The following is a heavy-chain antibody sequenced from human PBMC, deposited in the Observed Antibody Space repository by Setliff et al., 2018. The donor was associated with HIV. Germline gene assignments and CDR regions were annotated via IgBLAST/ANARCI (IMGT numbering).Heavy chain of an antibody. V-gene: IGHV3-48*03. CDR2: ISSSGGTI. Sequence: GGSLRLSCAASGFTFSRYEMNWVRQAPGKGLEWVSYISSSGGTIYYADSVKGRFTISRDNAKNSLYLQMNSLRAEDTAVYYCARGRINYGDYYYWGQGTLVTVSS. J-gene: IGHJ4*02. CDR1: GFTFSRYE. D-gene: IGHD4-17*01. CDR3: ARGRINYGDYYY.